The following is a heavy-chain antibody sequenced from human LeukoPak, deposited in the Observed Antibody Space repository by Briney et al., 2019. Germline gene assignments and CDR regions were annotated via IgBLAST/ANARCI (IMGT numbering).Heavy chain of an antibody. CDR3: AREGVVGASPYDY. D-gene: IGHD1-26*01. Sequence: GGSLRLSCAASGFTFSSYWMSWVRQAPGKGLEWVANIKQDGSEKYYVDSVKGRFTISRDNAKNSLYLQMNSLRAEDTAVYYCAREGVVGASPYDYWGQGTLVTVSS. V-gene: IGHV3-7*01. CDR1: GFTFSSYW. CDR2: IKQDGSEK. J-gene: IGHJ4*02.